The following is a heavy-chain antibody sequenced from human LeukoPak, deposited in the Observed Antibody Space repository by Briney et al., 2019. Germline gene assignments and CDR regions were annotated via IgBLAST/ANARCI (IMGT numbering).Heavy chain of an antibody. Sequence: ASVKVSCKASGYTFTSYGISWVRQAPGQGLEWMGWISAYNGNTNYAQKLQGRVTMTTDTSTSTAYMELRSLRSDDTAVYYCARDLYRYGYTYYYYYMDVWGKGTTVTVS. CDR2: ISAYNGNT. V-gene: IGHV1-18*01. CDR1: GYTFTSYG. CDR3: ARDLYRYGYTYYYYYMDV. J-gene: IGHJ6*03. D-gene: IGHD5-18*01.